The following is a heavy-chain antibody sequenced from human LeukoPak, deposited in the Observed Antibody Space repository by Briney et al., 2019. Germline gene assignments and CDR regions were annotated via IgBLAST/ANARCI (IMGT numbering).Heavy chain of an antibody. CDR3: ARQRWFGGSFDY. CDR2: IYPSDSDT. V-gene: IGHV5-51*01. CDR1: GYSFTSYL. Sequence: GESLKISCKGSGYSFTSYLIGWVRKIPGKGLGWMGVIYPSDSDTRYSPSFQAQVTISADKSITTPSLQWSSLKASDTAMYYCARQRWFGGSFDYWGQGTLVTVSS. D-gene: IGHD3-10*01. J-gene: IGHJ4*02.